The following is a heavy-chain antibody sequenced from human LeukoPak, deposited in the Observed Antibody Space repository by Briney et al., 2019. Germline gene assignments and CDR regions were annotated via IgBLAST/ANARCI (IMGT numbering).Heavy chain of an antibody. CDR1: GGSISTSNYY. J-gene: IGHJ3*02. CDR3: ARLVLLWFGEFDAFDI. V-gene: IGHV4-39*07. Sequence: PSETLSLTCTVSGGSISTSNYYWGWIRQPPGKGLEWIGNIFYSGSTYYGPSLKSRLTISLDTSRNQFSLKLSSVTAADTAVYYCARLVLLWFGEFDAFDIWGQGTMVTVSS. D-gene: IGHD3-10*01. CDR2: IFYSGST.